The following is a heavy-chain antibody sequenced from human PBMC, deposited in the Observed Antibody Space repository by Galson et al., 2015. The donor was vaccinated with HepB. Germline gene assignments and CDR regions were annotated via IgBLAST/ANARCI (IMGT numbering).Heavy chain of an antibody. D-gene: IGHD3-10*01. J-gene: IGHJ4*02. CDR3: ARGFGSGNYYPLSY. Sequence: SLRLSCAASGFSFSSYPMHWVRQAPGKGLEYVSSISSNGGSTYYSDSVKGRFAISRDNSKNTLYLQMGSLRAEDMAVYYCARGFGSGNYYPLSYWGQGTLVIVS. CDR2: ISSNGGST. V-gene: IGHV3-64*02. CDR1: GFSFSSYP.